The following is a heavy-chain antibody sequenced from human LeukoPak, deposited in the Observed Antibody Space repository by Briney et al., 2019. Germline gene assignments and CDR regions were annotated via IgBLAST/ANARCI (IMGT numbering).Heavy chain of an antibody. J-gene: IGHJ2*01. Sequence: PSETLSLTCTVSGGSITSNYWSWIRQPPGKGLEWIGYIFYSGNTNYNPSLKSRVTISLDMSKTQFSLKLSSVTAADTAVYYCARLLRSVTTSAIWYFDLWGRGTPVTVSS. D-gene: IGHD4-17*01. CDR1: GGSITSNY. CDR3: ARLLRSVTTSAIWYFDL. CDR2: IFYSGNT. V-gene: IGHV4-59*08.